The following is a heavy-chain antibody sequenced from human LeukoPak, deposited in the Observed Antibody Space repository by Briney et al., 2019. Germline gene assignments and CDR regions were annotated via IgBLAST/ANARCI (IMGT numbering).Heavy chain of an antibody. V-gene: IGHV4-4*07. J-gene: IGHJ4*02. CDR3: AGYNYCRFDL. Sequence: SETLSLTCTVSGGSITSFYWNWIRQPAGKGLEWIGHIYGSGTTTYNPSLKSRVTMSGDTSKNQISLKLTSVTAADTAMYYCAGYNYCRFDLWGQGTLVTVSS. CDR1: GGSITSFY. D-gene: IGHD5-18*01. CDR2: IYGSGTT.